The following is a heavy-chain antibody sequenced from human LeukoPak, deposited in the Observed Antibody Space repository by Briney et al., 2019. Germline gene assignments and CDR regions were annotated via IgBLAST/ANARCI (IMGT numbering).Heavy chain of an antibody. CDR3: ARARGGSSPFDY. V-gene: IGHV4-30-4*02. CDR2: IYDSGST. Sequence: SETLSLTCTVSGASIRSGDYYWSWIRQPPGKGLEWIGYIYDSGSTYYNPSLKSRITISVDTSENRFSLKLSSVTAADTAVYYCARARGGSSPFDYWGQGSLVTVSS. CDR1: GASIRSGDYY. D-gene: IGHD2-15*01. J-gene: IGHJ4*02.